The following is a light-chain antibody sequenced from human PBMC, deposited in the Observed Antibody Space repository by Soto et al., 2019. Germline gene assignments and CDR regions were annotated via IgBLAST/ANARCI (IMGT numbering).Light chain of an antibody. CDR2: QAS. CDR1: QSISRQ. V-gene: IGKV1-5*03. J-gene: IGKJ1*01. Sequence: EILMTQSPSTLSASAGERVSITCRASQSISRQLAWYQQQPGNAPNLLIYQASNLETGVPSRFSGSGSGTEFTLTISSLQPDDLAAYYCQQYRSSWTFGQGTKVEVK. CDR3: QQYRSSWT.